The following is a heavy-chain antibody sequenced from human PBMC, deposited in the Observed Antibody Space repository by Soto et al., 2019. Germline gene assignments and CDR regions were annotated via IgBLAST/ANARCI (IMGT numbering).Heavy chain of an antibody. Sequence: QMQLQESGPGLVKPSETLSLTCSVSGVSISTSSDYWGGLRQPPGKGMEWNGRVYHSGTSYFTPSLKSRVTSTLATSQNKFSLNMNSVTAADTAVYYCAVIGYSSGWSWSPGTLVTVSS. CDR2: VYHSGTS. CDR1: GVSISTSSDY. D-gene: IGHD6-19*01. V-gene: IGHV4-39*01. CDR3: AVIGYSSGWS. J-gene: IGHJ5*02.